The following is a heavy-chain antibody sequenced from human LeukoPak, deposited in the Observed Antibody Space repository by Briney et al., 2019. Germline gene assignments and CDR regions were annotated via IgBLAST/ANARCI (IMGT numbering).Heavy chain of an antibody. CDR1: GYTFTSYG. Sequence: ASVKVSCKASGYTFTSYGISWVRQAPGQGLEWMGWISAYNGNTNYAQKLQGRVTMTTDTSTSTDYMELRSLRSDGTAVDYCARDRGPAHSGWHGPPSNWLDPWGQGTLVTVSS. D-gene: IGHD6-19*01. CDR3: ARDRGPAHSGWHGPPSNWLDP. CDR2: ISAYNGNT. V-gene: IGHV1-18*01. J-gene: IGHJ5*02.